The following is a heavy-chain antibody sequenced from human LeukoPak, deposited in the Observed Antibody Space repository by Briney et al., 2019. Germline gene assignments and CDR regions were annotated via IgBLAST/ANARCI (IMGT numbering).Heavy chain of an antibody. Sequence: ASVKVSCKTSGYSFTGYYIHWVRQAPGQGLEWMGWINPSSGASKYAEKFQSRVTMTRDTSVSTAYMELSSLRFDDTAVYYCARDRIAVSGSDYWGQGTLVTVSS. CDR3: ARDRIAVSGSDY. CDR1: GYSFTGYY. J-gene: IGHJ4*02. CDR2: INPSSGAS. V-gene: IGHV1-2*02. D-gene: IGHD6-19*01.